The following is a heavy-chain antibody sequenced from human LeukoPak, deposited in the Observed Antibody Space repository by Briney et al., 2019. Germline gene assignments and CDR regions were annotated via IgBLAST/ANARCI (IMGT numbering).Heavy chain of an antibody. CDR3: GLGSGRSDFDY. Sequence: PGGSLRLSCAASGFTFSSYAMSWVRQAPGKGLEWVSAISGSGGSTYYADSVKGRFTISRDNSKNTLYLQMNSLTTEDTAVYYCGLGSGRSDFDYWGQGTLVTVSS. D-gene: IGHD3-10*01. V-gene: IGHV3-23*01. CDR2: ISGSGGST. CDR1: GFTFSSYA. J-gene: IGHJ4*02.